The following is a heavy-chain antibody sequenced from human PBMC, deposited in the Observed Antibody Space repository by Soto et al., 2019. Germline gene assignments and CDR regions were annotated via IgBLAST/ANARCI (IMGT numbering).Heavy chain of an antibody. D-gene: IGHD6-13*01. Sequence: PGGSLRLSCAASGFTFSHYPMHWVRQAPGKGLEWVASISSSSSYIYYADSVKGRFTISRDNAKNSLYLQMNSLRAEDTAVYYCARMRGMADAFDIWGQGTMVTVSS. J-gene: IGHJ3*02. V-gene: IGHV3-21*01. CDR2: ISSSSSYI. CDR3: ARMRGMADAFDI. CDR1: GFTFSHYP.